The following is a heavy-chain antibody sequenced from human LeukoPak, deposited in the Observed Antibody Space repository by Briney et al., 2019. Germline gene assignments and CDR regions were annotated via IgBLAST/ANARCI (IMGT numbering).Heavy chain of an antibody. CDR3: ARVGRGNSVGADF. J-gene: IGHJ4*02. Sequence: GGSLRLSCAASGFTFNTYWMSWVRQAPGKGLEWVANIKQDGSEEYYVDSVKGRFTISRDNAKNPLFLQMNSLRAEDTAVYYCARVGRGNSVGADFWGQGTLITVSS. V-gene: IGHV3-7*01. CDR2: IKQDGSEE. CDR1: GFTFNTYW. D-gene: IGHD4-23*01.